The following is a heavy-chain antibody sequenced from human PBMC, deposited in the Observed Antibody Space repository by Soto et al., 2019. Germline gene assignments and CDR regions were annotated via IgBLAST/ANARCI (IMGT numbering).Heavy chain of an antibody. J-gene: IGHJ4*02. V-gene: IGHV3-64D*06. CDR1: GFTFSSYA. CDR3: VKDRYVDY. CDR2: ISSNGGST. Sequence: PWWSLRLSCSVFGFTFSSYAMHWFRQAPGKGLQYVSSISSNGGSTYYADSVKGRFTISRDNSKNTLYLQMSSLRVEDTAVYYCVKDRYVDYWGQGTLVTVSS.